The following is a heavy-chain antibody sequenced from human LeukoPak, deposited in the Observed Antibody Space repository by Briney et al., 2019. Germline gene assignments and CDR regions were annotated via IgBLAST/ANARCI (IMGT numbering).Heavy chain of an antibody. CDR3: ASNPPTSSTYYYYGMDV. Sequence: ASVKVSCKASGYTFTGYYMHWVRQAPGQGLEWMGWINPNSGGTNYAQKFQGRVTMTRDTSISTAYMELSRLRSDDTAVYYCASNPPTSSTYYYYGMDVWGHGTTVTVSS. V-gene: IGHV1-2*02. D-gene: IGHD2-2*01. CDR2: INPNSGGT. J-gene: IGHJ6*02. CDR1: GYTFTGYY.